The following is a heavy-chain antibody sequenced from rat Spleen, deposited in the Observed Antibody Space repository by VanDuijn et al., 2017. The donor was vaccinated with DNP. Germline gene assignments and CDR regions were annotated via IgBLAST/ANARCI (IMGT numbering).Heavy chain of an antibody. CDR2: INPDGSST. CDR1: GFTFSTNW. V-gene: IGHV5-35*01. D-gene: IGHD1-12*03. Sequence: EVQLVESGGGSVQPGSPLKLSCAASGFTFSTNWLNWIRQAPGKGLEWVASINPDGSSTYYADTVKGRFVISKDNAKNTGYLQMDSLRSEDTATYYCARSWGDDGYPPFAYWGQGTLVTVSS. CDR3: ARSWGDDGYPPFAY. J-gene: IGHJ3*01.